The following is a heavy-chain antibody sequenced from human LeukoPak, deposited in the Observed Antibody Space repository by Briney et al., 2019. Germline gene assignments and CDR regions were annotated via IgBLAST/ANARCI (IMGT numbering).Heavy chain of an antibody. V-gene: IGHV4-59*01. CDR1: GGSISSYY. CDR2: IYYSGST. Sequence: SETLSLTCTVSGGSISSYYWSWIRQPPGKGLEWIGYIYYSGSTNYNPSLKSRVTISVDTSKNQFSLKLSSVTAADTAVYYCARGSVGSHYDSSGYYPYYFDYWGQGTPVTVSS. CDR3: ARGSVGSHYDSSGYYPYYFDY. D-gene: IGHD3-22*01. J-gene: IGHJ4*02.